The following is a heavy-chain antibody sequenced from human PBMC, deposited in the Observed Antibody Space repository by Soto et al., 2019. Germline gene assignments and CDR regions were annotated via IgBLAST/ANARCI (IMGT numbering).Heavy chain of an antibody. D-gene: IGHD3-10*01. CDR1: GASLRSGSYY. CDR3: SYGSSFDY. CDR2: ISHSGRT. J-gene: IGHJ4*02. Sequence: SETLSLTCTVSGASLRSGSYYWSWIRQPPGKGLEWIGYISHSGRTNYDPSLKSRLTMSVDTSQNQFSLQLNSVTAADTAVYYCSYGSSFDYWGQGTLVTAPQ. V-gene: IGHV4-61*01.